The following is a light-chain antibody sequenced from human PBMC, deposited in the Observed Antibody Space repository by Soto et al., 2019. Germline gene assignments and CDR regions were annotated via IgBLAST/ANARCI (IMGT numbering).Light chain of an antibody. CDR1: QGISSY. J-gene: IGKJ3*01. V-gene: IGKV1-8*01. CDR2: AAS. Sequence: IRMTQSPSSFSASTGDRVTITCRASQGISSYLAWYQQKPGKAPKLLIYAASTLQSGVPSRFSGSGSGTDFTLTISCLQSEDFATYYCQQYYSYPPSFTFGPGTKVDIK. CDR3: QQYYSYPPSFT.